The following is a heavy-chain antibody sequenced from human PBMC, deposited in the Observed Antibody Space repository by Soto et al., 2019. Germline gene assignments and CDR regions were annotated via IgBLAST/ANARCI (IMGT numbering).Heavy chain of an antibody. J-gene: IGHJ5*02. CDR2: IYYSGST. CDR1: GGSISSYY. CDR3: ARGGQAYCSGGSCYSDDNWFDP. D-gene: IGHD2-15*01. V-gene: IGHV4-59*12. Sequence: SSETLSLTCTVSGGSISSYYWSWIRQPPGKGLEWIGYIYYSGSTNYNPSLKSRVTISVDTSKNQFSLKLSSVTAADTAVYYCARGGQAYCSGGSCYSDDNWFDPWGQGTLVTVS.